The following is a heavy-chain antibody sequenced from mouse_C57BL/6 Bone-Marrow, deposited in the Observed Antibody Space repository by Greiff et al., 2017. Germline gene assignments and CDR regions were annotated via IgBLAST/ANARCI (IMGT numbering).Heavy chain of an antibody. CDR3: TTYWEGDGYFDV. Sequence: VQLQQSGAELVRPGASVKLSCTASGFNIKDDYMHWVKQRPEQGLEWIGWIDPENGDTEYASKFQGKATITADTSSNTAYLQLSSLTSEDTAVYYCTTYWEGDGYFDVWGTGTTVTVSS. CDR2: IDPENGDT. CDR1: GFNIKDDY. J-gene: IGHJ1*03. D-gene: IGHD4-1*01. V-gene: IGHV14-4*01.